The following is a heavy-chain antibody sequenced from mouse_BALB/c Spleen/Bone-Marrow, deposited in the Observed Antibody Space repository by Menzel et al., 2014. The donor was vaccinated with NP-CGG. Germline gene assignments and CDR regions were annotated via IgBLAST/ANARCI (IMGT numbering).Heavy chain of an antibody. J-gene: IGHJ3*01. V-gene: IGHV1-18*01. CDR2: INPNNVGT. Sequence: VQLQQPGPELVKPGASVKISCKTSGYTFTDYTMHWVKQSHGKSLEWIGNINPNNVGTTYNQKFKGKATLTIDKSSSTAYMGLRSLTSEDSAVYYCARGRTAYWGQGTLVTVSA. CDR1: GYTFTDYT. CDR3: ARGRTAY.